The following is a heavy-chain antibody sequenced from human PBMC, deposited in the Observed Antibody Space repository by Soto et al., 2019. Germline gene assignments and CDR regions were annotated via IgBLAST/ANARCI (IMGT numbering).Heavy chain of an antibody. J-gene: IGHJ4*02. Sequence: QVQLVQSGAEVKKLGSSVKVSCKASGGTFSSYAISWVRQAPGQGLEWMGGIIPIFGTANYAQKFQGRVTITADKSTSTAYMELSSLRSEDTAVYYCARDPTYYYGSGRPEGWYFDYWGQGTLVTVSS. CDR3: ARDPTYYYGSGRPEGWYFDY. CDR1: GGTFSSYA. D-gene: IGHD3-10*01. CDR2: IIPIFGTA. V-gene: IGHV1-69*06.